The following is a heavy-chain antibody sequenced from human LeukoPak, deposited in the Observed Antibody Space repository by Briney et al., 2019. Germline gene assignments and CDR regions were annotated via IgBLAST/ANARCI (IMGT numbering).Heavy chain of an antibody. D-gene: IGHD2-2*01. CDR3: ARERVDYQLLSKRGVYYFDY. Sequence: GGSLRLSCAASEFSVGSNYITWVRQAPGKGLECVSLIYSGGSTYNADSVKGRFTISRDNSKNTLYLQMNSLRAEDMAVYYCARERVDYQLLSKRGVYYFDYWGQGTLVTVSS. CDR1: EFSVGSNY. CDR2: IYSGGST. V-gene: IGHV3-66*01. J-gene: IGHJ4*02.